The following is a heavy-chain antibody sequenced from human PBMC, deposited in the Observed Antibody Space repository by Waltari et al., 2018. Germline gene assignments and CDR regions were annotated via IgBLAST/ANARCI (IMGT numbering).Heavy chain of an antibody. D-gene: IGHD5-12*01. CDR2: ISWNSGSI. Sequence: EVQLVESGGGLVQPGRSLRLSCAASGFSFDDYAMHWVRQAPGKGLEWVSGISWNSGSIGYADSVKGRFTISRDNAKNSLYLQMNSLRAEDTAFYYCAKDFGYSDYPPYFDYWVQGTLVTVSS. J-gene: IGHJ4*02. V-gene: IGHV3-9*01. CDR3: AKDFGYSDYPPYFDY. CDR1: GFSFDDYA.